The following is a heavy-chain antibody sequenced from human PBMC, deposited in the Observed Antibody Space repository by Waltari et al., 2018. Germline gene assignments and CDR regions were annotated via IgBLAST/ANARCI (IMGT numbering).Heavy chain of an antibody. J-gene: IGHJ4*02. CDR2: IYHSGNT. V-gene: IGHV4-38-2*02. D-gene: IGHD3-10*01. CDR3: ARDRGAADYIDY. CDR1: AYPISSGFY. Sequence: QVQLQESGPGLVKPSETLSLTCVVSAYPISSGFYWGWIRQPPGKGLEWIGSIYHSGNTYSNPSLKSRVTLSVDTSKNQFSLKLISVTAADTAVYYCARDRGAADYIDYWGQGTLVTVSS.